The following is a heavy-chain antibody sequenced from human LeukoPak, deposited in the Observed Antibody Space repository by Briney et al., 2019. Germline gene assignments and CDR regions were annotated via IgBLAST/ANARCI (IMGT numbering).Heavy chain of an antibody. CDR2: ISYDGSNK. D-gene: IGHD3-10*01. CDR1: GFTFSSYA. CDR3: ARVRLWFGELSLDY. Sequence: PGGSLRLSCAASGFTFSSYAMHWVRQAPGKGLEWVAVISYDGSNKYYADSVKGRFTISRDNSKNTLYLQMNSLRAEDTAVYYCARVRLWFGELSLDYWGQGTLVTVSS. J-gene: IGHJ4*02. V-gene: IGHV3-30*14.